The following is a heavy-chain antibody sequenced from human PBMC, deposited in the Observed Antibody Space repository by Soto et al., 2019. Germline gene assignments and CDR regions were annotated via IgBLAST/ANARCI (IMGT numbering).Heavy chain of an antibody. Sequence: ASVKVSCKASGYTFTNYYMHWVRQAPGQGLEWMGVIHYSGATPTYAQKFQGRVTMARDTSTSTVYVELSSLTSEDTAVYYCCRGGPPLARIRRFQEWGQGTLV. J-gene: IGHJ4*01. CDR1: GYTFTNYY. D-gene: IGHD3-3*01. CDR3: CRGGPPLARIRRFQE. V-gene: IGHV1-46*03. CDR2: IHYSGATP.